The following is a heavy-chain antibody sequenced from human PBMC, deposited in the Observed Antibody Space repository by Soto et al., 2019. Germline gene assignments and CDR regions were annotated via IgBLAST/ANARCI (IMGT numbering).Heavy chain of an antibody. D-gene: IGHD3-9*01. CDR3: ARDHPYYDILTGYYIKGYGMDV. Sequence: QVQLVESGGGVVQPGRSLRLSCAASGFTFSSYAMHWVRQAPGKGLEWVAVISYDGSNKYYADSVKGRFTISRDNSKNTLHLQMNSLRAEDKAVYYCARDHPYYDILTGYYIKGYGMDVWGQGTTVTVCS. J-gene: IGHJ6*02. CDR1: GFTFSSYA. CDR2: ISYDGSNK. V-gene: IGHV3-30-3*01.